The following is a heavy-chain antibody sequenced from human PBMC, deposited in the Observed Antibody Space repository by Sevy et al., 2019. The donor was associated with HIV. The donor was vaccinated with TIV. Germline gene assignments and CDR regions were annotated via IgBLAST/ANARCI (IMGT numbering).Heavy chain of an antibody. V-gene: IGHV3-15*01. Sequence: GGSLRLSCVASGFTFSNYAMSWVRQAPGKGLEWVGRIKSKTDGGTTDYAAPVKGRFTISRDDSKNTLYLQMNSLKTEDTAVYYCTTRGYGGNSALDYWGQGTLVTVSS. CDR1: GFTFSNYA. D-gene: IGHD2-21*02. CDR3: TTRGYGGNSALDY. CDR2: IKSKTDGGTT. J-gene: IGHJ4*02.